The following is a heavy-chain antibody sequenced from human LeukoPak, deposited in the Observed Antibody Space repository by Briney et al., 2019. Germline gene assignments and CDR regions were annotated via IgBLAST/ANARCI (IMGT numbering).Heavy chain of an antibody. CDR1: GGSISSSSYY. CDR2: IYYSGST. Sequence: KPSETLSLTCTVSGGSISSSSYYWGWIRQPPGKGLEWIGSIYYSGSTYYNPSLKSRVTISVDTSKNQFSLKLSSVTAADTAVYYCARSHRGPLGIAAAGTNWFDPWGQRTLVTVSS. V-gene: IGHV4-39*01. J-gene: IGHJ5*02. D-gene: IGHD6-13*01. CDR3: ARSHRGPLGIAAAGTNWFDP.